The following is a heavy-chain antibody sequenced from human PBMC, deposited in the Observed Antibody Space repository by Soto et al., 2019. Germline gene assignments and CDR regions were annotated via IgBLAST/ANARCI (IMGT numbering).Heavy chain of an antibody. Sequence: SETLSLTCTVSGGSIANNNYFWGWVRQPPGKGLEWIGSAAYSGGTYKNPSLKSRVTVSVDTSKNQFSLKLTSVTAADTAVYYCAKVVVGATTHSDFDSWGQGTLVTVSS. D-gene: IGHD2-15*01. CDR1: GGSIANNNYF. CDR3: AKVVVGATTHSDFDS. J-gene: IGHJ4*02. CDR2: AAYSGGT. V-gene: IGHV4-39*01.